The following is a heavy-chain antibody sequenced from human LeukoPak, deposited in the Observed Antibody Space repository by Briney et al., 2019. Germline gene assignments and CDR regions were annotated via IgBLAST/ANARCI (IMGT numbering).Heavy chain of an antibody. Sequence: GGSLRLSCAASGFTVSSNYMSWVRQAPGKGLEWVSVIYSGGSTYYAGSVKGRFTISGDNSKNTLYLQMNSLRAEDTAVYYCARGYGDYVTAFDIWGQGTMVTVSS. D-gene: IGHD4-17*01. CDR1: GFTVSSNY. J-gene: IGHJ3*02. V-gene: IGHV3-53*01. CDR2: IYSGGST. CDR3: ARGYGDYVTAFDI.